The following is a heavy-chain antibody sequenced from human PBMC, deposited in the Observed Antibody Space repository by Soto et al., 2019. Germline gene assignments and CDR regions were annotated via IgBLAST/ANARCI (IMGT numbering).Heavy chain of an antibody. D-gene: IGHD3-3*01. J-gene: IGHJ6*02. CDR1: GGSFSGYY. Sequence: PSETLSLTCAVYGGSFSGYYWSWIRQPPGKGLEWIGEINHSGSTNYNPSLKSRVTISVDTSKNQFSLKLSSVTAADTAVYYCARQLQYYDFWSGYPRYGMDVWGQGTTVTVSS. CDR2: INHSGST. CDR3: ARQLQYYDFWSGYPRYGMDV. V-gene: IGHV4-34*01.